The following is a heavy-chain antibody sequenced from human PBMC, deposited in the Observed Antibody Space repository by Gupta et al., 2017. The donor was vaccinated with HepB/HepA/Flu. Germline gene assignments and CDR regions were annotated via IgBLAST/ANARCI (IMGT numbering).Heavy chain of an antibody. D-gene: IGHD6-19*01. CDR3: ARDPRGSGWYYFDY. J-gene: IGHJ4*02. CDR2: IYSGGTT. CDR1: AFAVSNNY. V-gene: IGHV3-66*01. Sequence: EVQLVASGGDLVQPGGSLRLACAASAFAVSNNYMSWVRQAPGKGLEWVSVIYSGGTTYYADSVKGRFTISRDNSKNTVYLQMNSLRAEDTGVYYCARDPRGSGWYYFDYWGRGTLVTVSS.